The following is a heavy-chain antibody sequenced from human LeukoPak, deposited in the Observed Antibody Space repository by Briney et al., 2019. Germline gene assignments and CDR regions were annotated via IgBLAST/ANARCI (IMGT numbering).Heavy chain of an antibody. CDR1: GFTFSSYA. J-gene: IGHJ6*03. Sequence: GGSLRLSCAASGFTFSSYAMSWVRQAPGKGLEWVSAISGSGGSTYYADSVKGRFTISRDNSKNTLYLQMNSLRAEDTAVYYCAKDGAARPTIYYYYYYMDVWGKGTTVTVPS. CDR2: ISGSGGST. CDR3: AKDGAARPTIYYYYYYMDV. V-gene: IGHV3-23*01. D-gene: IGHD6-6*01.